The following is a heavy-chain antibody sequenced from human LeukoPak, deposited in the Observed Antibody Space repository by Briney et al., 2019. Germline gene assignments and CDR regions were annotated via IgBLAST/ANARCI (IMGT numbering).Heavy chain of an antibody. CDR1: GGAISSSNW. CDR3: ASSQAVALFDP. V-gene: IGHV4-4*02. J-gene: IGHJ5*02. Sequence: SGTLSLTCAVSGGAISSSNWWSWVRQPPAKGLEWIGEIYHSGSTNYNPSLKSRVTISVDKSKNQFSLKLSSVTAADTAVYYCASSQAVALFDPWGQGTLVTVSS. CDR2: IYHSGST. D-gene: IGHD6-19*01.